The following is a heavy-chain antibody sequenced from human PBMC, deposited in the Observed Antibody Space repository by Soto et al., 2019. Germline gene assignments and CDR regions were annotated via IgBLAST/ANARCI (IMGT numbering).Heavy chain of an antibody. D-gene: IGHD2-8*01. CDR2: ISGSGDKT. J-gene: IGHJ1*01. CDR1: GFTFKYYA. Sequence: EVQLLQSGGGLAQPGTSLRLSCAASGFTFKYYAMTWVRQVPGKGLEWVSTISGSGDKTDYADSVKGRFRVSRDNSKDTLYLQMDSLRADDTALYYCARESKWYGGQYFQDWGQGTLVTVSS. V-gene: IGHV3-23*01. CDR3: ARESKWYGGQYFQD.